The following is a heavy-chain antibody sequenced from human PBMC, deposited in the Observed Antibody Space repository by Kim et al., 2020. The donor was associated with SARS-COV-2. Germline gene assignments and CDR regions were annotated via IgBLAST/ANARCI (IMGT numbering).Heavy chain of an antibody. V-gene: IGHV4-34*01. J-gene: IGHJ3*02. D-gene: IGHD3-16*01. Sequence: SETLSLTCAVYGGSFSGYYWSWIRQPPGKGLEWIGEINHSGSTNYNPSLKSRVTISVDTSKNQFSLKLSSVTAADTAVYYCARVLRLRLGPIKNAFDIWGQGTMVTVSS. CDR3: ARVLRLRLGPIKNAFDI. CDR1: GGSFSGYY. CDR2: INHSGST.